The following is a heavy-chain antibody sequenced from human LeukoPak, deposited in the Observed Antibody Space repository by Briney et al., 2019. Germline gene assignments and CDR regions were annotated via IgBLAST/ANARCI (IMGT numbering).Heavy chain of an antibody. CDR2: IYTSGST. V-gene: IGHV4-4*07. J-gene: IGHJ4*02. CDR1: GGSISSYY. D-gene: IGHD3-22*01. CDR3: ARDTYYYDSSGQNPPFDY. Sequence: SETLSLTCTVSGGSISSYYWSWIRQPAGKGLEWIGRIYTSGSTNYNPSLKSRVTMSVDTSKNQFSLKLSSVTAADTAVYYCARDTYYYDSSGQNPPFDYWGPGTLVTVSS.